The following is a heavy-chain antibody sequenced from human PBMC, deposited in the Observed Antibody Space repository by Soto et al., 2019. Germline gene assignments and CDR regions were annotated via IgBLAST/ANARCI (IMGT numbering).Heavy chain of an antibody. CDR3: ARGGGSYYFDY. D-gene: IGHD1-26*01. Sequence: EVQLVESGGGLVKPGGSLRLSCAASGFTFSSYSMNWVRQAPGKGLEWVSSISTISYADSVKGRVTISRDNAKNSLYLRMTSLRAGDTAVYYCARGGGSYYFDYWGQGTLVTVSS. CDR2: ISTI. J-gene: IGHJ4*02. V-gene: IGHV3-21*01. CDR1: GFTFSSYS.